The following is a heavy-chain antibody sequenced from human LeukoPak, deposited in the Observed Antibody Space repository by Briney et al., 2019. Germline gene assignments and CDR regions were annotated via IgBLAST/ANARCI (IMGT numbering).Heavy chain of an antibody. J-gene: IGHJ3*02. D-gene: IGHD2-2*02. V-gene: IGHV1-46*01. CDR1: GYTFTSYY. CDR3: ARETLYTNVRGPFDT. Sequence: ASVKVSCKASGYTFTSYYMHWVRQAPGQGLEWMGIINPSGGSTSYAQKFQGRVTMTRDTSTSTVYMELSSLRSEDTAVYYCARETLYTNVRGPFDTWGQGTMVIVSS. CDR2: INPSGGST.